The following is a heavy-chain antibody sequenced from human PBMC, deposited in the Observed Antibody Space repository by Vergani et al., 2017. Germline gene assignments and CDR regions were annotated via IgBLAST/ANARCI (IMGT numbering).Heavy chain of an antibody. CDR1: GGSFSGYY. CDR2: INHSGST. Sequence: QVQLQQWGAGLLKPSGTLSLTCAVYGGSFSGYYWSWIRQPPGKGLEWIGEINHSGSTNYNPSLKSRVTISVDTSKNPFSLKLSSVTAADTAVYYCARERSSGNFDYWGQGTLVTVSS. CDR3: ARERSSGNFDY. J-gene: IGHJ4*02. V-gene: IGHV4-34*01. D-gene: IGHD3-3*01.